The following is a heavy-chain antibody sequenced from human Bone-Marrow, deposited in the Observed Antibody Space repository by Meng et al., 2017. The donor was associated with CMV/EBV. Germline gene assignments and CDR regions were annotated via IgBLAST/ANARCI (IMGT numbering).Heavy chain of an antibody. CDR1: GYTFTSYG. V-gene: IGHV1-18*01. J-gene: IGHJ4*02. D-gene: IGHD2-2*02. CDR2: ISAYNGNT. CDR3: ARGYCSSTSCYTGADY. Sequence: ASVKVSCKASGYTFTSYGISWVRQAPGQGLEWMGWISAYNGNTNYAQKLQGRVTMTTDTSTSTAYMELRSLRSDDTAVYYCARGYCSSTSCYTGADYWGQGTLVTVSS.